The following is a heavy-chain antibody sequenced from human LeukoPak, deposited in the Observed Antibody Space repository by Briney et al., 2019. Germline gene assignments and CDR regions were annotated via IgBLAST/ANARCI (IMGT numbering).Heavy chain of an antibody. Sequence: GASVKVSCKASGYTFTGYYMYWVRQAPGQGLEWMGWINPNSGGTNYAQKFQGRVTMTRVTSINTAYMELSGLRSDDTAVYYCARDFLHVYYYDSTGYVRGAFDIWGQGTMVTVSS. CDR2: INPNSGGT. CDR3: ARDFLHVYYYDSTGYVRGAFDI. CDR1: GYTFTGYY. D-gene: IGHD3-22*01. V-gene: IGHV1-2*02. J-gene: IGHJ3*02.